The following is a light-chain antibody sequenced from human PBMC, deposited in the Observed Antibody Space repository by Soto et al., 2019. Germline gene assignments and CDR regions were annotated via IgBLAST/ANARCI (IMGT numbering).Light chain of an antibody. CDR2: GAS. J-gene: IGKJ1*01. V-gene: IGKV3-20*01. CDR3: QQYGSSSWT. CDR1: QTLTSSF. Sequence: EIVLTQSPGTLSLSPGKTATLSCRASQTLTSSFLAWYQQKPGQAPRLLIFGASSRATGIPDRFSGSGSGTDFTLTISRLEPEDFAVYYCQQYGSSSWTFGQGTKVE.